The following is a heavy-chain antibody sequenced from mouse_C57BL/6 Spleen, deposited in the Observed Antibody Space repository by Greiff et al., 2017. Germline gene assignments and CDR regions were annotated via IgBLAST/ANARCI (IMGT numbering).Heavy chain of an antibody. CDR3: ARSDYSNYVDY. J-gene: IGHJ2*01. Sequence: QVQLQQPGAELVKPGASVKLSCKASGYTFTSYWMHWVKQRPGQGLEWIGMIRPNSGSTNYNEKFKSKATLNVDKSSSTAYMQLSSLASEDSAVYYCARSDYSNYVDYWGQGTTLTVSS. V-gene: IGHV1-64*01. D-gene: IGHD2-5*01. CDR1: GYTFTSYW. CDR2: IRPNSGST.